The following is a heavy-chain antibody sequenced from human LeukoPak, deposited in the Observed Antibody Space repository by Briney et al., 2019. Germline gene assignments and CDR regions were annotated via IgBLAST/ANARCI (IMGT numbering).Heavy chain of an antibody. V-gene: IGHV4-34*01. J-gene: IGHJ4*02. Sequence: PSETLSLTCAVYGGSFSGYYWTWIRQPPGKGLEWIGEINHSGSTNYSPSLKSRVTISVDTSKNHFSLKLTSVTAADTAMYYCARGGLIRTTGPFDSWGQGTLVTVSS. CDR2: INHSGST. D-gene: IGHD1-1*01. CDR1: GGSFSGYY. CDR3: ARGGLIRTTGPFDS.